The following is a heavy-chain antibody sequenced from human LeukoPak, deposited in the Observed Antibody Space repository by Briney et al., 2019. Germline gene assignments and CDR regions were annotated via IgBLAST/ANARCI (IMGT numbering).Heavy chain of an antibody. J-gene: IGHJ4*02. Sequence: GGSLRLSCAVSGFTFSKYAMNWVRQGPGKGLEWVSGIGASGGTTYHADSVQGRFTISRDNSKNTLYLQLNRLSADDTGVYFCAKDLEAVAGTIVNDYWGQGTLVTVSS. D-gene: IGHD6-19*01. V-gene: IGHV3-23*01. CDR1: GFTFSKYA. CDR2: IGASGGTT. CDR3: AKDLEAVAGTIVNDY.